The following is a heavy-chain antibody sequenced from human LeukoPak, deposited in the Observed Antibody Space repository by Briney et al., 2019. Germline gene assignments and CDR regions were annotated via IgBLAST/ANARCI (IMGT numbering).Heavy chain of an antibody. Sequence: GGSLRLSCETAGFTFSSYVMHWVRRTPGKGLVWVSRISHDGIISYADSVKGRFTISRDNAKNTLILQMNSLRAEDTALYYCAKVSYSFGYGVDGYFDYWGQGTLVTVSS. CDR2: ISHDGII. V-gene: IGHV3-74*01. J-gene: IGHJ4*02. CDR3: AKVSYSFGYGVDGYFDY. CDR1: GFTFSSYV. D-gene: IGHD5-18*01.